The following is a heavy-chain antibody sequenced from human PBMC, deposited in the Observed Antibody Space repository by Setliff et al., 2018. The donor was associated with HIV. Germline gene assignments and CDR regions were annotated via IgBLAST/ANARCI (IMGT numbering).Heavy chain of an antibody. J-gene: IGHJ4*02. V-gene: IGHV3-13*01. Sequence: QPGGSLRLSCAASGFTFRSFDMHWVRQAPGNGLEWVSCIGTLSDTYYPNSVKGRFTISRDNAKNSLYLQMNGLRAGDTAVYFCARAGRRHYYGSGSYAVFDYWGQGIVVTVSS. D-gene: IGHD3-10*01. CDR2: IGTLSDT. CDR3: ARAGRRHYYGSGSYAVFDY. CDR1: GFTFRSFD.